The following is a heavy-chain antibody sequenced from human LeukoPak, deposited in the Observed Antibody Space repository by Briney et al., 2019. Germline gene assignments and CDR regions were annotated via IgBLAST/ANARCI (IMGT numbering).Heavy chain of an antibody. J-gene: IGHJ4*02. Sequence: PGGSLRLSCSASGFPFSYYAMHWVRQAPGKGLEYVSAITDNGGSTFYADSVKGRFTISRDNSKNTLYLQMSSLRPEDTAVYYCVKCTDGYYYDYWGQGTLVTVSS. CDR2: ITDNGGST. D-gene: IGHD5-24*01. V-gene: IGHV3-64D*06. CDR3: VKCTDGYYYDY. CDR1: GFPFSYYA.